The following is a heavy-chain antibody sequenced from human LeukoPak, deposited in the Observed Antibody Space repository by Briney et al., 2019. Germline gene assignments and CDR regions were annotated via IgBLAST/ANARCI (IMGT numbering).Heavy chain of an antibody. CDR2: IWYDGSNK. J-gene: IGHJ4*02. D-gene: IGHD2-2*01. Sequence: GGSLRLSCVASGFPFSSYWMTWVRQAPGKGLEWVAVIWYDGSNKYYADSVKGRFTISRDNSKNTLYLQMNSLRAEDTAVYYSARGGDIVVVPAASEFDYWGQGTLVTVSS. V-gene: IGHV3-33*08. CDR3: ARGGDIVVVPAASEFDY. CDR1: GFPFSSYW.